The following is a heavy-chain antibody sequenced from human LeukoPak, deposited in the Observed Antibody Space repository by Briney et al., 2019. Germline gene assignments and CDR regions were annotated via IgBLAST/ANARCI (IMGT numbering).Heavy chain of an antibody. V-gene: IGHV3-30*18. Sequence: GGSLRLSCAASGFTFSSYGMHWVRQAPGKGLEWVAVISYDGSNKYYADSVKGRFTISRDNSKNTLYLQMNSLRAEDTAVYYCANGPYCSSTSCYNYYYYGMDVWGQGTTVTVSS. D-gene: IGHD2-2*02. J-gene: IGHJ6*02. CDR1: GFTFSSYG. CDR3: ANGPYCSSTSCYNYYYYGMDV. CDR2: ISYDGSNK.